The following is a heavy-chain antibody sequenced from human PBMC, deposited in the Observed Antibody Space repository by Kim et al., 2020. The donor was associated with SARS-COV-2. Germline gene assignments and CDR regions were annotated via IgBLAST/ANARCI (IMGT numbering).Heavy chain of an antibody. CDR3: VKDLGSWRFDP. CDR1: GFTFNSYA. V-gene: IGHV3-23*01. CDR2: ITRSSDI. D-gene: IGHD6-13*01. Sequence: GGSLRLSCIVSGFTFNSYAMSWVRQAPGKGLEWVSAITRSSDITNSVKGRFTISRDNSKNTVYLEMNSLSNEDTAIYYCVKDLGSWRFDPWGQGTLVTVSS. J-gene: IGHJ5*02.